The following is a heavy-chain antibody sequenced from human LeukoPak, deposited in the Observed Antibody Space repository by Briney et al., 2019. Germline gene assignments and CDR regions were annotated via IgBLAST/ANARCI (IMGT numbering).Heavy chain of an antibody. CDR2: ISGSGGNT. Sequence: GGSLRLSCAASGFTFSSYAMTWVRQAPGKGMEWFSVISGSGGNTYYADSVKGRFTVSRDNSKNTLYLQMNSLRAEDTAVYYCAKGRGNSAYYHFDYWGQGTLVTVSS. V-gene: IGHV3-23*01. CDR3: AKGRGNSAYYHFDY. D-gene: IGHD3-22*01. CDR1: GFTFSSYA. J-gene: IGHJ4*02.